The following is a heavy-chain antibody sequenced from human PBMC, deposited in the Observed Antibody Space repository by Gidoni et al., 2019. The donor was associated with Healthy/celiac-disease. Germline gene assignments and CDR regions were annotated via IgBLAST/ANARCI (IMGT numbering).Heavy chain of an antibody. D-gene: IGHD6-19*01. Sequence: QLQLQESGPGLVKPSETLSLPCTVPGCSLSSRSSYWGWIRQPPGKGLEWIGSIYYSGSTYYNPSLKSRVTISVDTSKNQFSRKLSSVTAADTAVYYCARHSYSSGWSEQFDYWGQGTLVTVSS. J-gene: IGHJ4*02. CDR2: IYYSGST. CDR1: GCSLSSRSSY. V-gene: IGHV4-39*01. CDR3: ARHSYSSGWSEQFDY.